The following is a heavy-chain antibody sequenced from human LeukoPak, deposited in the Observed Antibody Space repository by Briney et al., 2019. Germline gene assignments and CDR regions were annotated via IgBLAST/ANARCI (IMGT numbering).Heavy chain of an antibody. V-gene: IGHV3-43D*03. CDR1: GFTFDDYA. CDR3: AKDRQYGDYGGGDFFDS. Sequence: GGSLRLSCADSGFTFDDYAMHWVRQAPGKGLQWISSINWVGDTSSYADSVKGRFTVSRDNTKGSLYLQMHSLRSEDTALYYCAKDRQYGDYGGGDFFDSWGQGTLVTVSS. CDR2: INWVGDTS. J-gene: IGHJ4*02. D-gene: IGHD4-17*01.